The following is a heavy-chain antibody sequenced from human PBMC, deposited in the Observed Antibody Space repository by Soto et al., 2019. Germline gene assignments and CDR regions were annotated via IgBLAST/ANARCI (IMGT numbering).Heavy chain of an antibody. CDR2: IYYTGST. J-gene: IGHJ5*02. CDR1: GGSITDNY. CDR3: ARALDYDFWGGRNWFDP. Sequence: QVQLQQSGPGLLKPSETLSLTCSVSGGSITDNYWTWIRQSPGKGLEWVGYIYYTGSTNYNPSLKRRVTISLDRSKNPFSLPLDSVTAADTAVYYCARALDYDFWGGRNWFDPWGQGTLVTVSS. D-gene: IGHD3-3*01. V-gene: IGHV4-59*01.